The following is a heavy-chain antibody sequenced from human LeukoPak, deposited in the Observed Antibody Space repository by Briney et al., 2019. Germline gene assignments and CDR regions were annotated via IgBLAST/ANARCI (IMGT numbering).Heavy chain of an antibody. Sequence: SETLTLTCSVSGGSIGGHYWNWIRQAPGKGLEWIGHIFTSGSPNYSPSLKSRVTFSRDTARSQIYLRMTSVTAADTAIYYCARSEEGRFYDGAGSCEPFDLWAQGTMVIVSS. J-gene: IGHJ3*01. CDR3: ARSEEGRFYDGAGSCEPFDL. V-gene: IGHV4-4*07. CDR1: GGSIGGHY. CDR2: IFTSGSP. D-gene: IGHD2/OR15-2a*01.